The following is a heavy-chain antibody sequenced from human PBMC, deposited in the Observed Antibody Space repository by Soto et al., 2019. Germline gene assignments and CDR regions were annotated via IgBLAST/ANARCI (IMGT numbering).Heavy chain of an antibody. CDR3: TTDFNERCSSTSCYADYYYGMDV. D-gene: IGHD2-2*01. V-gene: IGHV3-15*01. Sequence: GGSLRLSCAASGFTFSNAWMSWVRQAPGKGLEWVGRIKSKTDGGTTDYAAPVKGRFTISRDDSKNTLYLQMNSLKTEDTAVYYCTTDFNERCSSTSCYADYYYGMDVWGQGTTVTVSS. CDR1: GFTFSNAW. CDR2: IKSKTDGGTT. J-gene: IGHJ6*02.